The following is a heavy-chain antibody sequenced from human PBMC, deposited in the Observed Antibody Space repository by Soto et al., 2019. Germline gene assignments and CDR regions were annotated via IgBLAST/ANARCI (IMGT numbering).Heavy chain of an antibody. CDR2: INSDGSST. CDR3: ARGGGTTGYYYYGMDV. CDR1: GFTFSSYW. J-gene: IGHJ6*02. Sequence: GGSLRLSCAASGFTFSSYWMHWVRQAPGKGLVWVSRINSDGSSTSYADSVKGRFTISRDNAKNTLYLQMNSLGAEDTAVYYCARGGGTTGYYYYGMDVWGQGTTVTVSS. D-gene: IGHD1-1*01. V-gene: IGHV3-74*01.